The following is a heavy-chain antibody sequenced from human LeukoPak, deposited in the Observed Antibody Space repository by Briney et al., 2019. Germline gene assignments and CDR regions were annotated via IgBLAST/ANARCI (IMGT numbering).Heavy chain of an antibody. CDR2: IIPIFGTA. V-gene: IGHV1-69*13. Sequence: ASVKVSCKASGGTFSSYAISWVRQAPGQELEWMGGIIPIFGTANYAQKFQGRVTITADESTSTAYMELSSLRSEDTAVYYCARDLGNAFDIWGQGTMVTVSS. CDR1: GGTFSSYA. J-gene: IGHJ3*02. D-gene: IGHD3-10*01. CDR3: ARDLGNAFDI.